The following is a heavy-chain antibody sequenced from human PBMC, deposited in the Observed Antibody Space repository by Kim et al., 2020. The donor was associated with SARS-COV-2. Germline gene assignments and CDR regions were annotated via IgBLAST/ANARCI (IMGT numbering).Heavy chain of an antibody. V-gene: IGHV3-23*01. Sequence: GSTYYADSVKGRFTNSRDNSKNTLYLQMNSLRAEDTAVYYCAKKTGTSDYWGQGTLVTVSS. CDR2: GST. CDR3: AKKTGTSDY. D-gene: IGHD1-1*01. J-gene: IGHJ4*02.